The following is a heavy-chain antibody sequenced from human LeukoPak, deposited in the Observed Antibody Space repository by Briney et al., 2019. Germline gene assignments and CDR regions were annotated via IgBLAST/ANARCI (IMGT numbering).Heavy chain of an antibody. Sequence: ASVKVSCKASGYTFTGYYMHWVRQAPGQGLEWMGWINPNNGDTNYAQKFRGRVTMTRDTSISTAYMELTRLRSDDTAVYYCARDPPGSTTRRQVFDIWGQGTMVTVSS. CDR2: INPNNGDT. CDR3: ARDPPGSTTRRQVFDI. V-gene: IGHV1-2*02. CDR1: GYTFTGYY. D-gene: IGHD1-1*01. J-gene: IGHJ3*02.